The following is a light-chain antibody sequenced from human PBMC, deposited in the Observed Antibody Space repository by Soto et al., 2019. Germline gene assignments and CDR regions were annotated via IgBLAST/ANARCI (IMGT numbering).Light chain of an antibody. CDR3: VQRTTWPWT. V-gene: IGKV3-11*01. J-gene: IGKJ1*01. Sequence: DIVLTQSPGTLSLSPGERATLSCRASQSVSSHLAWYQQKPGQAPRLLIYDASNRATGIPARFSGSGSGTDFTLTISSLEPEDFAIYHCVQRTTWPWTCGQGSKVAIK. CDR2: DAS. CDR1: QSVSSH.